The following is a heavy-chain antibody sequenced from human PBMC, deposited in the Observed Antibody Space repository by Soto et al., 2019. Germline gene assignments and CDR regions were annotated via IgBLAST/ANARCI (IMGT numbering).Heavy chain of an antibody. CDR2: IKSKTDGGTT. D-gene: IGHD5-12*01. V-gene: IGHV3-15*07. J-gene: IGHJ6*02. CDR1: GFTFSSAW. CDR3: TTDSGSSGYDNYYYGMDV. Sequence: PGGSLRLSCAASGFTFSSAWMNWVRQAPGKGLEWVGRIKSKTDGGTTDYAAPVKGRFTISRDDSKNTLYLQMNSLKTEDTAVYYCTTDSGSSGYDNYYYGMDVWGQGTTVTVSS.